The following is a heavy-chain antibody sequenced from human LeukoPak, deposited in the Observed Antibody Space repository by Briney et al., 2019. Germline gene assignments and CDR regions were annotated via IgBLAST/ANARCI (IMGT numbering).Heavy chain of an antibody. D-gene: IGHD3-10*01. Sequence: GGSLRLSCAASGFTVSSNYMSWVRQAPGKGLEWVSVIYSGGSTYYADSVKGRFTISRDNSKNTLYLQMNSLRAEDTAVYYCARRRITMVRGVEYGMDVWGQGTTVTVSS. CDR2: IYSGGST. J-gene: IGHJ6*02. CDR1: GFTVSSNY. V-gene: IGHV3-53*01. CDR3: ARRRITMVRGVEYGMDV.